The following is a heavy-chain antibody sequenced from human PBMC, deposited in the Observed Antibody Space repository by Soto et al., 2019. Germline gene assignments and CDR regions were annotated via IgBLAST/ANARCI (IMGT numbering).Heavy chain of an antibody. CDR3: ARDRTFGGVTGGMEV. CDR1: GGSISGIY. J-gene: IGHJ6*02. D-gene: IGHD3-16*01. Sequence: PSETLCLPCTVAGGSISGIYWPWILQPPGKGLEWIGYIYYSGSTNYNPSLKSRVTISVDTSKNQFSLKLSSVTTADTAVYYCARDRTFGGVTGGMEVWGQGTTVTVSS. CDR2: IYYSGST. V-gene: IGHV4-59*13.